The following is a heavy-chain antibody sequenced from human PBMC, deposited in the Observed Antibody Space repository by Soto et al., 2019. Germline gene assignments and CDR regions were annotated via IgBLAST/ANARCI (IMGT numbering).Heavy chain of an antibody. CDR1: GLTFSVSA. CDR2: TGLSGRTT. Sequence: EVQLLESGGGLVQPGGSLRLSCVASGLTFSVSAMTWVRQAPGKGLEWVSTTGLSGRTTYYADSVKGRFTVSRDNSKNPLDLQMSSLRAEDTAVYYCATVHNTSRSFTFWGRGTLVTVSS. V-gene: IGHV3-23*01. CDR3: ATVHNTSRSFTF. J-gene: IGHJ4*02. D-gene: IGHD1-20*01.